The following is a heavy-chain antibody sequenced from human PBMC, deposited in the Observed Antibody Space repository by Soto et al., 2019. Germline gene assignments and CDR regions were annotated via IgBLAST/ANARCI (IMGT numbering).Heavy chain of an antibody. CDR2: VYWNDEK. CDR3: CRWGYSNGWSDY. D-gene: IGHD6-19*01. J-gene: IGHJ4*02. V-gene: IGHV2-5*01. CDR1: GFSLSTTAEG. Sequence: QITLKESGPTLVNPTQTLTLTCTFSGFSLSTTAEGVAWVRQPPGKALEWLGLVYWNDEKRYSPSLKTRLAITKDASKNQVVLTMTSMDPADTATYYCCRWGYSNGWSDYWGQGTLVTVSS.